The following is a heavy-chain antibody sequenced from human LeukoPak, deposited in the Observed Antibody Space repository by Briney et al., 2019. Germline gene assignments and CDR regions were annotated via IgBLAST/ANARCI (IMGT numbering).Heavy chain of an antibody. CDR3: ARGELWFGELPKSLDY. CDR1: GGTFSSYA. Sequence: GASVKVSCKASGGTFSSYAISWVRQAPGQGLEWMGGIIPIFGTASYAQKFQGRVTITADESTSTAYMELSSLRSEDTAVYYCARGELWFGELPKSLDYWGQGTLVTVSS. CDR2: IIPIFGTA. D-gene: IGHD3-10*01. V-gene: IGHV1-69*13. J-gene: IGHJ4*02.